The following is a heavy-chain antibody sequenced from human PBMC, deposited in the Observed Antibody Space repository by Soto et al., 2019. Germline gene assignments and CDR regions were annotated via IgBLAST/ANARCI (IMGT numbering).Heavy chain of an antibody. CDR1: GFTFSSYG. Sequence: GGSLRLSCAAYGFTFSSYGMHWVRQAPGKGLEWVAFIWYDGSNKYYADSVKGRFTISRDNSKNTLYLQMNSLRAEDTAVYYCARTHTATDSTWSYYYYGMDVWGQGTTVTVSS. D-gene: IGHD5-18*01. J-gene: IGHJ6*02. CDR3: ARTHTATDSTWSYYYYGMDV. V-gene: IGHV3-33*01. CDR2: IWYDGSNK.